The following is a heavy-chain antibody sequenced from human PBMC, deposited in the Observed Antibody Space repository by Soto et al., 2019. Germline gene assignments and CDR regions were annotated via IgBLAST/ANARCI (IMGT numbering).Heavy chain of an antibody. V-gene: IGHV4-31*03. Sequence: QVQLQESGPGLVKPSQNLSLTCTVSGGSISSGGYYWSWIRQHPGKGLEWIGYIYYSGSTYYNPSLKSRVTISVDTSKNQFSLKLSSVTAADTAVYYCARDLQYSRLFYGMDVWGQGTTVTVSS. CDR1: GGSISSGGYY. J-gene: IGHJ6*02. CDR3: ARDLQYSRLFYGMDV. CDR2: IYYSGST. D-gene: IGHD6-13*01.